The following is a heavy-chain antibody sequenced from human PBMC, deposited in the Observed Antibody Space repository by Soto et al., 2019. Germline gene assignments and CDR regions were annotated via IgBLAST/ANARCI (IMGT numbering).Heavy chain of an antibody. CDR1: GFTFSSYA. D-gene: IGHD3-22*01. CDR3: ARDYDSSGYYENYYYYYGMDV. CDR2: ISYDGSNK. J-gene: IGHJ6*02. V-gene: IGHV3-30-3*01. Sequence: QVQLMESGGGVVQPGRSLRLSCAASGFTFSSYAMHWVRQAPGKGLEWVAVISYDGSNKYYADSVKGRFTISRDNSKNTLYLQMNSLRAEDTAVYYCARDYDSSGYYENYYYYYGMDVWGQGTTVTVSS.